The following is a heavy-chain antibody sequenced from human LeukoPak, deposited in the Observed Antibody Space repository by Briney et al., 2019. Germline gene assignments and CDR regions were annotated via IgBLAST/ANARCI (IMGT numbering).Heavy chain of an antibody. CDR1: GFTFSSYG. V-gene: IGHV3-13*01. CDR3: AREPYSSGWYFSYYFDY. CDR2: IGTVGDT. D-gene: IGHD6-19*01. J-gene: IGHJ4*02. Sequence: PGGSLRLSCAASGFTFSSYGMHWVRQATGKGLEWVSSIGTVGDTYYSDSVKGRFTISRDNSKNTLYLQMNSLRAEDTAVYYCAREPYSSGWYFSYYFDYWGQGTLVTVSS.